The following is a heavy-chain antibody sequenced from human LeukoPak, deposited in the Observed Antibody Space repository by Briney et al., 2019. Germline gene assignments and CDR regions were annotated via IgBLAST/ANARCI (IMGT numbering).Heavy chain of an antibody. CDR1: GGSISSSSYY. CDR2: IYYSGST. V-gene: IGHV4-39*07. CDR3: ARDYYDSGGFDY. D-gene: IGHD3-22*01. Sequence: PSETLSLTCTVSGGSISSSSYYWGWIRQPPGKGLEWIGSIYYSGSTYYNPSLKSRVTISVDTSKNQFSLKLSSVTAADTAVYYCARDYYDSGGFDYWGQGTLVTVSS. J-gene: IGHJ4*02.